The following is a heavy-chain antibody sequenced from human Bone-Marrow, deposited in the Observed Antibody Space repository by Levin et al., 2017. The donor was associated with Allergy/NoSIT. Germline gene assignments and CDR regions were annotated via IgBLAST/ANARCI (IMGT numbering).Heavy chain of an antibody. V-gene: IGHV3-23*01. CDR1: GFTFSRYA. CDR3: AREDNWNYDY. J-gene: IGHJ4*02. Sequence: GASVKVSCAASGFTFSRYAMAWVRQAPGQGLEWVSGMSGSGGRTVYADSVKGRFTISRDNSKNIMYLQMNSLRVEDTALYYCAREDNWNYDYWGQGTLVTVSS. D-gene: IGHD1-7*01. CDR2: MSGSGGRT.